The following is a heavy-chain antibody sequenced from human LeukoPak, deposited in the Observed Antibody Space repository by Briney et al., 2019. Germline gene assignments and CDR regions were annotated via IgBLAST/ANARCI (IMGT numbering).Heavy chain of an antibody. CDR1: GYTFNRYD. D-gene: IGHD5-12*01. Sequence: ASVKVSCKASGYTFNRYDISWVRQAPGQGLEWMVWISGYNGNANYAQKVQGRVTMTTDTSTSTAYMELRSLRSDDTAVYYCARGDSGYDYRFDYWGQGTLVTVSS. CDR2: ISGYNGNA. CDR3: ARGDSGYDYRFDY. V-gene: IGHV1-18*01. J-gene: IGHJ4*02.